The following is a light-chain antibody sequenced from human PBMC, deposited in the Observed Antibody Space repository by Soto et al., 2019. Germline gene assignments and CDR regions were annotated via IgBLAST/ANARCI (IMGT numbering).Light chain of an antibody. CDR3: LQDYNFPRT. CDR2: DGS. V-gene: IGKV1-6*01. CDR1: QDIRND. Sequence: AIQMTQSPSSLSASVGDRVTITCRASQDIRNDLGWYQQKPGKAPKLLIYDGSKLQSGVPSRFSGSVSGTDVTRTISSLQPEDFATYYCLQDYNFPRTFGQGTKVEVK. J-gene: IGKJ1*01.